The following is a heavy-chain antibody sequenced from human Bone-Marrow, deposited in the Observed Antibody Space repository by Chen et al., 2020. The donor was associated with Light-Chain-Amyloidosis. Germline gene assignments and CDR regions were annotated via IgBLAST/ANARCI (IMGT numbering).Heavy chain of an antibody. Sequence: EVQLLESGGGLVQPGGSLRLSCAASGFTFSSYAMSWVRQAPGKGLEWASSIGGGVGSTYYADSVKGRFTISRDNSKNTLYLQMNGLGAEDTAVYYCAKLGREYSSSAGLDYWGQGTLVTVSS. J-gene: IGHJ4*02. CDR1: GFTFSSYA. CDR2: IGGGVGST. CDR3: AKLGREYSSSAGLDY. D-gene: IGHD6-6*01. V-gene: IGHV3-23*01.